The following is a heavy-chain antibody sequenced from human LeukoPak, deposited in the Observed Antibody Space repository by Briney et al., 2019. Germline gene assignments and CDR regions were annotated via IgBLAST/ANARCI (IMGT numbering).Heavy chain of an antibody. J-gene: IGHJ6*02. CDR1: GGSISSYY. CDR2: IYYSGST. V-gene: IGHV4-59*01. CDR3: AGDRRGTYYYYGMDV. D-gene: IGHD1-26*01. Sequence: SQTLSLTCTVSGGSISSYYWSWIRQPPGKGLEWIGYIYYSGSTNYNPSLKSRVTISVDTSKNQFSLKLSSLTAADTAVYYCAGDRRGTYYYYGMDVWGQGTTVTVS.